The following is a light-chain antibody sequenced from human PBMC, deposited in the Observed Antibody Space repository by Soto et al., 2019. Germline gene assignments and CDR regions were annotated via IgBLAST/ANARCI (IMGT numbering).Light chain of an antibody. CDR3: SSYISTNTRV. CDR2: EVT. V-gene: IGLV2-14*01. Sequence: QSVLTQPASVSGSHGRSITSSCTGTSSDVGGYKYVSWYQHHPGKAPKLVISEVTKRPSGVSNRFSGSKSCNTASLTISGLQAEDEADYYCSSYISTNTRVFGGGTKYTVL. CDR1: SSDVGGYKY. J-gene: IGLJ3*02.